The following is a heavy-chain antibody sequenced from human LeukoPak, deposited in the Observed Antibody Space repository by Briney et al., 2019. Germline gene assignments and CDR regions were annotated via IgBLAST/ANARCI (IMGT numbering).Heavy chain of an antibody. CDR1: GGSFSGYY. CDR2: VNHSGAT. V-gene: IGHV4-34*01. CDR3: ARGDREKTRDSDY. Sequence: SETLSLTCAVYGGSFSGYYWSWIRQPPGKGLEWSGEVNHSGATNYNPSLKSRVSISVDTSKNQFSLKLSSLTAADTAVYYCARGDREKTRDSDYWGQGTLVTVSS. J-gene: IGHJ4*02. D-gene: IGHD4-11*01.